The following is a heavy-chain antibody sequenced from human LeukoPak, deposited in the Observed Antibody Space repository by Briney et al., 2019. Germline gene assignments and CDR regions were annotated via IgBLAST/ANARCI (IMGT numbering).Heavy chain of an antibody. CDR2: INPNAGTT. CDR1: GYTLTHYQ. CDR3: AEDIGSWASDY. J-gene: IGHJ4*02. D-gene: IGHD6-13*01. V-gene: IGHV1-46*01. Sequence: ASVKVSCKASGYTLTHYQMHWVRQAPRQGLEWMGVINPNAGTTTYAQNFQGRVTVTGDTSTSTVYMELSNLRSEDTAVYYCAEDIGSWASDYWGQGTLVTVSS.